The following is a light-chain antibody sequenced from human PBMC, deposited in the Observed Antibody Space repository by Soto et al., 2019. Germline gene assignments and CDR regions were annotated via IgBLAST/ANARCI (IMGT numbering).Light chain of an antibody. Sequence: EVEFTQSPAILSLSPGETATLSCRASQSVDKFLAWYQQRPGQPPRLLIFDASNRATGVPVRFSGSGSGTVFTLTIGSLEPEDSAVYYCQQRKNWPPITLGQGTRLEIK. CDR1: QSVDKF. J-gene: IGKJ5*01. CDR3: QQRKNWPPIT. CDR2: DAS. V-gene: IGKV3-11*01.